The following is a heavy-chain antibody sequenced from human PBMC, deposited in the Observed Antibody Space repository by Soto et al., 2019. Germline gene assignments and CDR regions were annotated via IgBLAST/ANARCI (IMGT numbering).Heavy chain of an antibody. J-gene: IGHJ4*02. Sequence: PGGSLRLSCAASGFTFSAYVMSWVRQAPGKGLEWVSSITSSGGGTYYADSVKGRFTVSRDNSKNSLYLQMNSLRAEDTAVYYCAREDSSQDYWGQGTLGTVSS. CDR2: ITSSGGGT. CDR3: AREDSSQDY. V-gene: IGHV3-23*01. CDR1: GFTFSAYV. D-gene: IGHD6-13*01.